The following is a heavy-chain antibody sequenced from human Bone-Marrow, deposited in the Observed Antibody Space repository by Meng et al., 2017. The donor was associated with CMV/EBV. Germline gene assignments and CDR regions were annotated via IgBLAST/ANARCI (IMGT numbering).Heavy chain of an antibody. D-gene: IGHD3-9*01. J-gene: IGHJ4*02. CDR3: ARDYDWLSAYYFDY. CDR2: INSDGSST. CDR1: GFTFSSYW. V-gene: IGHV3-74*01. Sequence: GESLKTSCAASGFTFSSYWMHWVRQAPGKGLVWVSRINSDGSSTSYADSVKGRFTISRDNVKNTLYLQMNSLRAEDTAVYYCARDYDWLSAYYFDYWGQGTLVTVSS.